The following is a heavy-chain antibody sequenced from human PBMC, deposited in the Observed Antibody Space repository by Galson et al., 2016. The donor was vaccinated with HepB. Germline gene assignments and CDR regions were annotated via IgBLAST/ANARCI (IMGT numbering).Heavy chain of an antibody. Sequence: SLRLSCAASGFSFSSYAMAWVRQAPGKGLEWVSVISKNGDTTYYADSVKGRLTISRDNSNNTLYLQMSGLRAEDTAVYYCAKVSGWLLFIKFDYWGQGNLVTVSS. CDR1: GFSFSSYA. CDR3: AKVSGWLLFIKFDY. CDR2: ISKNGDTT. D-gene: IGHD5-12*01. J-gene: IGHJ4*02. V-gene: IGHV3-23*01.